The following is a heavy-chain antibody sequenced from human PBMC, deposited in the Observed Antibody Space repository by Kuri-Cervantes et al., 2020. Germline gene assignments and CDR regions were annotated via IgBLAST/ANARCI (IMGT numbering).Heavy chain of an antibody. J-gene: IGHJ4*02. V-gene: IGHV3-33*08. Sequence: LSLSCAASGFTFSSYGMHWVRQAPGKGLEWVAVIWYDGSNKYYADSVKGRFTISRDNAKNSLYLQMNSLRAEDTAVYYCARRPGSRSIAAAGTYYFDYWGQGTLVTVSS. CDR2: IWYDGSNK. CDR1: GFTFSSYG. CDR3: ARRPGSRSIAAAGTYYFDY. D-gene: IGHD6-13*01.